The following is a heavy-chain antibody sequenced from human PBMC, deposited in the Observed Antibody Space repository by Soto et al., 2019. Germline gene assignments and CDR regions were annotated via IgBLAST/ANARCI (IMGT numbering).Heavy chain of an antibody. D-gene: IGHD6-19*01. Sequence: QVQLVQSGAEVKKPGASVKVSCKASGYTFTSYGISWVRQAPGQGLEWMGWISAYNGNTNYAQKLQGIVTMTTDTATSTAYMELRSLRSDDTAVYYCARDQGYSSGWYGVRAFDIWGQGTMVTVSS. V-gene: IGHV1-18*01. CDR2: ISAYNGNT. CDR3: ARDQGYSSGWYGVRAFDI. CDR1: GYTFTSYG. J-gene: IGHJ3*02.